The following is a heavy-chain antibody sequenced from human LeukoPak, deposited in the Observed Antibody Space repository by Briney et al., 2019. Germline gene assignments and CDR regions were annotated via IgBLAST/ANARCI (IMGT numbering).Heavy chain of an antibody. CDR3: ARDEREPRIDY. CDR2: INAGNGNT. Sequence: EASVKVSCKASGYTFTSYAMHWVRQAPGQRLEWMGWINAGNGNTKYSQEFQGRVTITRDTSASTAYMELRSLRSDDTAVYYCARDEREPRIDYWGQGTLVTVSS. D-gene: IGHD1-14*01. V-gene: IGHV1-3*01. J-gene: IGHJ4*02. CDR1: GYTFTSYA.